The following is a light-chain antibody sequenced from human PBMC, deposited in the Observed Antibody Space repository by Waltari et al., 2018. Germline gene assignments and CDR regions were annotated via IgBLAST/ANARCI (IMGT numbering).Light chain of an antibody. CDR2: EVS. J-gene: IGLJ1*01. Sequence: QSALTQPASVSGSPGQSVSISCTGTSNDVGGYGYVSWYQQFPGKAPNLMIYEVSYRPSGVSSRFSGSKSGNTASLAISGLQAEDEAVYYCSSHTSTVPRVFGTGTKVTVV. CDR3: SSHTSTVPRV. CDR1: SNDVGGYGY. V-gene: IGLV2-14*01.